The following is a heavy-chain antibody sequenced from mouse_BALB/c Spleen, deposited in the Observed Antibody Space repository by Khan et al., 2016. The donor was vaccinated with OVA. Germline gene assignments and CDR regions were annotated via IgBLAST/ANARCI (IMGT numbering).Heavy chain of an antibody. CDR1: GYSITSDYS. V-gene: IGHV3-1*02. J-gene: IGHJ2*01. CDR3: SIFDYDGIDH. CDR2: MHFSGRT. Sequence: EVQLQESGPDLVEPSQSLSLTCTVTGYSITSDYSWHWIRQFPGNKLEWLGYMHFSGRTNYNPSLNSRISITRDTSKNQFFLQLNSVTTEDSATYYCSIFDYDGIDHWGQGTTLTVSS. D-gene: IGHD2-4*01.